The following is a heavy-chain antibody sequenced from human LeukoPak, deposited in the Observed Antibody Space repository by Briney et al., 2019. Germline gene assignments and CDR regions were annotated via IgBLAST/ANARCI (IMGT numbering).Heavy chain of an antibody. CDR3: ASRYSSGWYNY. CDR2: IYSDGNT. CDR1: GFIVSNNY. J-gene: IGHJ4*02. Sequence: PGGSLRLSCAASGFIVSNNYMTWVRQAPGKGLEWVSVIYSDGNTYYADSVKGRFIISRDNSKNTLYLQMNSLGAEDTAVYYCASRYSSGWYNYWGQGTLVSVSS. D-gene: IGHD6-19*01. V-gene: IGHV3-53*01.